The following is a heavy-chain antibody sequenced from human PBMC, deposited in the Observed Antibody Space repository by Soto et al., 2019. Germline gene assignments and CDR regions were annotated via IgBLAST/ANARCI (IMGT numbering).Heavy chain of an antibody. CDR2: IYYSGIT. J-gene: IGHJ5*02. CDR3: ARDLIIGYCSSTSCNEVFDP. D-gene: IGHD2-2*01. V-gene: IGHV4-59*01. Sequence: SETLSLTCTVSGGSISSYYWSWIRQPPGKGLEWIGYIYYSGITNYNPSLKSRVTISVDTSKNQFSLKLSSVTAADTAVYYCARDLIIGYCSSTSCNEVFDPWGQGTMVAV. CDR1: GGSISSYY.